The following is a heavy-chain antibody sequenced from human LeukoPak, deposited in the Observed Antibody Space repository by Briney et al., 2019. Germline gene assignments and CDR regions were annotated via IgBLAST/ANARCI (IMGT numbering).Heavy chain of an antibody. CDR3: ARGLIAAAPGLFDY. D-gene: IGHD6-13*01. Sequence: GGSLRLSCAASGFTFDDYGMNWVRQAPGKGLGWVSGINWNGGSTGYADSVKGRFTISRDNANNSLYLQMNSLRAEDTALYYCARGLIAAAPGLFDYWGQGTLVTVSS. J-gene: IGHJ4*02. CDR1: GFTFDDYG. CDR2: INWNGGST. V-gene: IGHV3-20*04.